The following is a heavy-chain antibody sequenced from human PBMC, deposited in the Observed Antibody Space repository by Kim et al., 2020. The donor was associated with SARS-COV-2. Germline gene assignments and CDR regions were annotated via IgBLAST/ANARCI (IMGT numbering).Heavy chain of an antibody. V-gene: IGHV4-59*01. J-gene: IGHJ4*02. Sequence: NPSLKSRVTISVDTSKNQFSLKLSSVTAADTAVYYCATTYYYGSGSYFDYWGQETLVTVSS. CDR3: ATTYYYGSGSYFDY. D-gene: IGHD3-10*01.